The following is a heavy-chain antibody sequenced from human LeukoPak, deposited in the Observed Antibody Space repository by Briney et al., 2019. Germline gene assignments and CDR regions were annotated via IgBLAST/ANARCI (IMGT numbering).Heavy chain of an antibody. V-gene: IGHV3-30*02. D-gene: IGHD3-22*01. J-gene: IGHJ1*01. CDR3: ATYSSLNRREFQY. CDR2: IRNDGNEI. CDR1: GFILSNYA. Sequence: GGSLRLSCAASGFILSNYAMHWVRQAPGKGLEWVAFIRNDGNEIYYADSVKGRFTISRDNSRDTVYFQMNSLRAEDTAVYYCATYSSLNRREFQYWGQGTLLTVSS.